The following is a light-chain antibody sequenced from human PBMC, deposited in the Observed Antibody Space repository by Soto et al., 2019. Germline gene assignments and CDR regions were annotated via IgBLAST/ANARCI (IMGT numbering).Light chain of an antibody. CDR1: QSISNH. CDR2: AAS. J-gene: IGKJ1*01. V-gene: IGKV1-39*01. Sequence: DIQMTQSPSSLSASVEDRVIITCRASQSISNHLNWYQQKPGKAPKLLIFAASSLQSGVPSRFSGSRSGPDFTLTISSLQPEDFATYYCQQSYSSPRTFGQGSKVAIK. CDR3: QQSYSSPRT.